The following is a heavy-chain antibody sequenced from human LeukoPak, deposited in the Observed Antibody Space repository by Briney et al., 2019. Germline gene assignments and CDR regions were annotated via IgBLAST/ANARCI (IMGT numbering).Heavy chain of an antibody. V-gene: IGHV3-7*01. Sequence: GGSLRLSCAASGFSFSSYWMNWVRQAPGKGLEWVANIKDDGSEKYYVDSVKGRFTISRDNAKNLLYLQMNSLRAEDTAVYYCSSWGPWRYSDYWGQGTLVIVSS. CDR3: SSWGPWRYSDY. CDR2: IKDDGSEK. CDR1: GFSFSSYW. J-gene: IGHJ4*02. D-gene: IGHD7-27*01.